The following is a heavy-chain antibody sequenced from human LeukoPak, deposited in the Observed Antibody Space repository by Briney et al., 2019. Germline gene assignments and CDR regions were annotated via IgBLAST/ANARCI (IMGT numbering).Heavy chain of an antibody. Sequence: GGSLRLSCAASGFTFSGYVMHWVRQAPGKGLEWVALISYDGTNKYYADSVEGRFTISRDTSKNTLYLQMNSLRAEDTAVYYCARDGSGYSYGYDYFDYWGQGTLVTVSS. J-gene: IGHJ4*02. V-gene: IGHV3-30*04. D-gene: IGHD5-18*01. CDR3: ARDGSGYSYGYDYFDY. CDR1: GFTFSGYV. CDR2: ISYDGTNK.